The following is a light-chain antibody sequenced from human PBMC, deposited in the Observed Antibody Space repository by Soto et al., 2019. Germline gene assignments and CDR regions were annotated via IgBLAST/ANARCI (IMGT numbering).Light chain of an antibody. Sequence: EIVLTQSPATLSFSPGEGATLSCRASQSVSSYLAWYQQKPGQAPRLLIYDASNRATGIPARFSGSGSGTEFTLTISSLQSEDFAVYYCQQYNNWPPWTFGQGTKVDIK. CDR1: QSVSSY. J-gene: IGKJ1*01. CDR3: QQYNNWPPWT. V-gene: IGKV3-11*01. CDR2: DAS.